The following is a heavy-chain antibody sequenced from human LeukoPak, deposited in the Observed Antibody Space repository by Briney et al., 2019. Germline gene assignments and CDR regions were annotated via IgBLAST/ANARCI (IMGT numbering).Heavy chain of an antibody. V-gene: IGHV1-3*01. D-gene: IGHD3-22*01. Sequence: GASVKVSCKASGYTFTSYAMHWVRQAPGQRLEWMGWINAGNGNTKYSQKFQGRVTITRDTSASTAYMELSSLRSEDTAVYYCARAGGYYYDSSGYFCVYWGQGTLVTVSS. J-gene: IGHJ4*02. CDR2: INAGNGNT. CDR1: GYTFTSYA. CDR3: ARAGGYYYDSSGYFCVY.